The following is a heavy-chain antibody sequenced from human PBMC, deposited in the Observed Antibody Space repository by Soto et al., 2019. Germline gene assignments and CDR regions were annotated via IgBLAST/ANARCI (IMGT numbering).Heavy chain of an antibody. J-gene: IGHJ5*02. CDR2: IIPIFGTA. D-gene: IGHD6-19*01. Sequence: SLKVSCKASGGTFSSYAISWVRQAPGQGLEWMGGIIPIFGTANYAQKFQGRVTITADESTSTAYMELSSLRSEDTAVYYCARDPLGIAVAATVWFDPWGQGTLVTVSS. V-gene: IGHV1-69*13. CDR3: ARDPLGIAVAATVWFDP. CDR1: GGTFSSYA.